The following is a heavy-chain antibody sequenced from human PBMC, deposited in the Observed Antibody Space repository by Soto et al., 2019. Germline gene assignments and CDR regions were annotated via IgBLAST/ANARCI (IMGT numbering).Heavy chain of an antibody. CDR1: GGTFSSYA. D-gene: IGHD5-12*01. Sequence: SVTVSCTAPGGTFSSYAISWVRQAPGQGLEWMGGIIPIFGTANYAQKFQGRVTITADESTSTAYMELSSLRSEDTAVYYCAREGLQSFDYWGQGTLVTVSS. J-gene: IGHJ4*02. CDR2: IIPIFGTA. CDR3: AREGLQSFDY. V-gene: IGHV1-69*13.